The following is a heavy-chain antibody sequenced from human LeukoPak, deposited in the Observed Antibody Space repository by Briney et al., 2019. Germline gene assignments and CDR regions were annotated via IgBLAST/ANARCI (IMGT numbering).Heavy chain of an antibody. CDR1: GYTLTELS. V-gene: IGHV1-24*01. J-gene: IGHJ4*02. D-gene: IGHD3-3*02. CDR3: AAVRAFSLFDY. Sequence: ASVRVSCMVSGYTLTELSMRWVRQAPGKGLEWMGGFDLVDGETIYAQKFQGRVTMTVDTSTDTSYMELSSLKSEDTAVYFCAAVRAFSLFDYWGQGTLVTVSS. CDR2: FDLVDGET.